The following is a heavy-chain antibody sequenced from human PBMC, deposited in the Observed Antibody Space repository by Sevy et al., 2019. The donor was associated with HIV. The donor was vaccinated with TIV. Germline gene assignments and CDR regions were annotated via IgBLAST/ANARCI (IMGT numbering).Heavy chain of an antibody. D-gene: IGHD6-6*01. V-gene: IGHV1-18*01. CDR2: ISAYNGNT. Sequence: ASVKVSCKASGYTFTSYGISWVRQAPGQGLEWMGWISAYNGNTNYAQKLQGRVTMTIDTSTSTAYMELRSLRSDDTAVYYCARDLTLIGSSSSWVVNYWGQGTLVTVSS. CDR1: GYTFTSYG. CDR3: ARDLTLIGSSSSWVVNY. J-gene: IGHJ4*02.